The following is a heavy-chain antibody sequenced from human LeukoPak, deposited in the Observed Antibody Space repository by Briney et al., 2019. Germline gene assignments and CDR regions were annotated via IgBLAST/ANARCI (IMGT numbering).Heavy chain of an antibody. J-gene: IGHJ4*02. Sequence: GGSLRLSCAASGFTFSKAWMNWVRQAPGKGLEWVANIKRDGSETYYVDSVKGRFTISRDNAKNSLYLQMNSLRAEDTAVYYCTRASSSDYWGQGTLVTVSS. CDR1: GFTFSKAW. CDR3: TRASSSDY. D-gene: IGHD6-13*01. CDR2: IKRDGSET. V-gene: IGHV3-7*01.